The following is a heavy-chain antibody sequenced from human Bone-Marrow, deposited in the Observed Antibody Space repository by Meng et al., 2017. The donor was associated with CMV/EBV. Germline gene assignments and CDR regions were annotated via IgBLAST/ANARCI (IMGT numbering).Heavy chain of an antibody. V-gene: IGHV1-18*01. CDR2: MNSNRGNT. CDR3: AIDFRMITFGGPMGGY. J-gene: IGHJ4*02. CDR1: GYTFSNYE. Sequence: ASVKVSCKASGYTFSNYEIIWVRQASGQGLEWVGWMNSNRGNTNYAQKLQGRVTMTTDTSTSTAYMELRRLRSDDTAVYYFAIDFRMITFGGPMGGYWGQGTLVTVSS. D-gene: IGHD3-16*01.